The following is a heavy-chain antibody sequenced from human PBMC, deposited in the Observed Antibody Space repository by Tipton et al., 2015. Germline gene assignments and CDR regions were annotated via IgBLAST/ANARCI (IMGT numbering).Heavy chain of an antibody. CDR2: IHHSGTT. CDR3: ANSVRFLDFY. D-gene: IGHD3/OR15-3a*01. V-gene: IGHV4-4*02. J-gene: IGHJ4*02. CDR1: GGSITSNTW. Sequence: TLSLTCLVSGGSITSNTWWTWVRQSPGKGLEWIGEIHHSGTTNYNPSLKSRVTISVDQSKNQFFLKLSSVTAADTAVYYCANSVRFLDFYWGQGTLVTVS.